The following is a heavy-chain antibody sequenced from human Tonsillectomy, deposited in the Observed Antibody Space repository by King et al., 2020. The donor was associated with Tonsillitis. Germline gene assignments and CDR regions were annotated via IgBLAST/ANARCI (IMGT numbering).Heavy chain of an antibody. Sequence: VQLVESGGGVVQPGRSLRLSCAASGFTFSSYAMHWVRQAPGKGLEWVAVISYDGSNKYYADSVKGRFTISRDNSKNTLYLQMNSLRAEDTAVYYCARDPYSNFSFDYWGQGTLVTVSS. CDR1: GFTFSSYA. CDR2: ISYDGSNK. CDR3: ARDPYSNFSFDY. D-gene: IGHD4-11*01. J-gene: IGHJ4*02. V-gene: IGHV3-30*04.